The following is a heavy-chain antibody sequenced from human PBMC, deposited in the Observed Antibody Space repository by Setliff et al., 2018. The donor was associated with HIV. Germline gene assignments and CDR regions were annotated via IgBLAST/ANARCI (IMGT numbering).Heavy chain of an antibody. CDR3: ARDSGGYNYGFAVGSFDY. J-gene: IGHJ4*02. D-gene: IGHD5-18*01. CDR2: VYYTGST. CDR1: SDSIRFYY. Sequence: SETLSLTCTVSSDSIRFYYWTWIRQPPGKGLEWIGNVYYTGSTNYNPSLKSRITISIDTSKSQFSLKLTSVAAADTAVYYCARDSGGYNYGFAVGSFDYWGQGALVPSPQ. V-gene: IGHV4-59*01.